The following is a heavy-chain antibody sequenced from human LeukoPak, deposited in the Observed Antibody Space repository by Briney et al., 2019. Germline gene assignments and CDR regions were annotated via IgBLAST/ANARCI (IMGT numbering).Heavy chain of an antibody. D-gene: IGHD4-17*01. Sequence: PSETLSLTCTVSGGSISSYYWSWIRQPPGKGLEWIGYIYYSGSTNYNPSLKSRVTISVDTSKNQFSLKLSSVTAADTAVYYCAKDPIYGIDYWGQGTLVTVSS. J-gene: IGHJ4*02. CDR3: AKDPIYGIDY. CDR1: GGSISSYY. V-gene: IGHV4-59*01. CDR2: IYYSGST.